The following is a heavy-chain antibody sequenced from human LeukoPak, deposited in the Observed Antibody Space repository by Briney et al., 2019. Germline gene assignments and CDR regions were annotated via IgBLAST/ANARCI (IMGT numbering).Heavy chain of an antibody. D-gene: IGHD6-13*01. CDR3: ASKQQLVD. CDR2: ISWNSGSI. V-gene: IGHV3-9*01. J-gene: IGHJ4*02. CDR1: GFTFDDYA. Sequence: PGRSLRLSCAASGFTFDDYAMHWVRQAPGKGLEWVSGISWNSGSIGYADSVKGRFTISRDNAKNSLYLQMNSLRAEDTALYYCASKQQLVDWCQGTLVTVSS.